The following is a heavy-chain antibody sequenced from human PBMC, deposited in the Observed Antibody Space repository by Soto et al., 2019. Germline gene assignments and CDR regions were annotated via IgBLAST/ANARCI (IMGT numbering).Heavy chain of an antibody. V-gene: IGHV1-3*01. J-gene: IGHJ4*02. Sequence: ASVKVSCKASGNTVANYAIHWVRQSPGQRLEWMGWINGGNGNTYYSEHFQGRVTFTRDTSAGTVYMQLSSLTSEDTAVYYCARDDSGFSDSHYIDYFNYWGQGALVNVSP. D-gene: IGHD1-26*01. CDR3: ARDDSGFSDSHYIDYFNY. CDR1: GNTVANYA. CDR2: INGGNGNT.